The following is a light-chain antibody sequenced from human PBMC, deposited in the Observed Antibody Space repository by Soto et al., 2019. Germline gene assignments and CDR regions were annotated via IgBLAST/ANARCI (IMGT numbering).Light chain of an antibody. Sequence: EIVLTQSPDTLSLSPGESATLSCRASQSVTDNSLGWYQQKPGRAPRLLIYGASAGATGIPDRFSGGGFGTDFTLTIRRLEPEDFAVYYCQQYAKSPRTVGHGTNVDSK. J-gene: IGKJ1*01. CDR3: QQYAKSPRT. CDR2: GAS. CDR1: QSVTDNS. V-gene: IGKV3-20*01.